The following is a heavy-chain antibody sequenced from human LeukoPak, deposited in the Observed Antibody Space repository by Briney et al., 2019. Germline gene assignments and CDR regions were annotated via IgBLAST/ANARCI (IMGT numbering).Heavy chain of an antibody. J-gene: IGHJ5*02. CDR3: ARDPSSGWYLKGWFDP. V-gene: IGHV3-21*01. CDR2: ISSSSSYI. CDR1: GFTFSSYS. D-gene: IGHD6-19*01. Sequence: GGSLRLPCAASGFTFSSYSMNWVRQAPGKGLEWVSSISSSSSYIYYADSVKGRFTISRDNAKNSLYLQMNSLRAEDTAVYYCARDPSSGWYLKGWFDPWGQGTLVTVSS.